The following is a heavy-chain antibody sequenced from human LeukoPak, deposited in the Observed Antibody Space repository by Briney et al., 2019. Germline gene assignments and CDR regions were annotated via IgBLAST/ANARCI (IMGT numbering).Heavy chain of an antibody. CDR3: PKSPSIIAAVGCWVY. V-gene: IGHV3-30*04. CDR2: IRRDGGKK. CDR1: GFTFSSYA. J-gene: IGHJ4*02. D-gene: IGHD6-6*01. Sequence: GGSLRLSCTASGFTFSSYALHWVRQAPGKGLEWVSVIRRDGGKKYYADSVNGRFTISSDISKNTLYLQMNSLRAEETAVYYCPKSPSIIAAVGCWVYWLQATLDT.